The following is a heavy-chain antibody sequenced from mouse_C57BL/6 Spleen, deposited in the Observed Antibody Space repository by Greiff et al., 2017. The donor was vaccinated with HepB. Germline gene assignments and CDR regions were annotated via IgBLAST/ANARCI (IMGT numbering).Heavy chain of an antibody. J-gene: IGHJ4*01. CDR3: ARAGYDVRGYAMDY. Sequence: VQLQQSGPELVKPGASVKISCKASGYAFSSSWMNWVKQRPGKGLEWIGRIYPGDGDTNYNGKFKGKATLTADKSSSTAYMQLSSLTYEDSAVYFCARAGYDVRGYAMDYWGQGTSVTVSS. D-gene: IGHD2-14*01. CDR2: IYPGDGDT. V-gene: IGHV1-82*01. CDR1: GYAFSSSW.